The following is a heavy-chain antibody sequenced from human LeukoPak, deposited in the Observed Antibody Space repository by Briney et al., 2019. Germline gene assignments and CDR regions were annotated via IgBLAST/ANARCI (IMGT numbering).Heavy chain of an antibody. CDR3: ARKNYGSNRWFDP. Sequence: GASVKVSCKASGYTFTSYYMHWVRQATGQGLEWMGWMNPNSGNTGYAQKFQGRVTMTRNTSISTAYMELSSLRSEDTAVYYCARKNYGSNRWFDPWGQGTLVTVSS. D-gene: IGHD4/OR15-4a*01. J-gene: IGHJ5*02. CDR1: GYTFTSYY. V-gene: IGHV1-8*02. CDR2: MNPNSGNT.